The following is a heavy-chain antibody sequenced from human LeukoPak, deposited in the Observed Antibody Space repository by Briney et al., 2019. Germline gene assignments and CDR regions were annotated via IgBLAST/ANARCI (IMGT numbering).Heavy chain of an antibody. V-gene: IGHV5-51*01. Sequence: GESLKISCKGSGYSFTSYWIGWVRQMPGKGLEWMGIIYPGDSDTRYSPSFQGQVTISADKSISTAYLQWSSLKASDTAMYYCARPRRGYSYASTPWCYFGYWGQGTLVTVSS. CDR2: IYPGDSDT. CDR1: GYSFTSYW. J-gene: IGHJ4*02. D-gene: IGHD5-18*01. CDR3: ARPRRGYSYASTPWCYFGY.